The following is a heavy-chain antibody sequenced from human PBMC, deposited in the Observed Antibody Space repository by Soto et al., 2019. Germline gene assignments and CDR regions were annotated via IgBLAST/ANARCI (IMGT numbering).Heavy chain of an antibody. CDR2: ISAYNGHT. V-gene: IGHV1-18*04. CDR3: ARDRDWNYMGDVFDI. Sequence: QVPLVQSGAEVKRPGASVKVSCKASGYTYTSYGISWVRQAPGQGLEWMGWISAYNGHTDYAQNFQDRVTMTTVTSTSTAYMELRSLRSDDTAVYYCARDRDWNYMGDVFDIWGQGTMVSVSS. D-gene: IGHD1-7*01. CDR1: GYTYTSYG. J-gene: IGHJ3*02.